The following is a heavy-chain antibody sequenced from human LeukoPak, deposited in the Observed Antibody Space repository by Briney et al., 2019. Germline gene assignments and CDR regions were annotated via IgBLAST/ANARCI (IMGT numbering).Heavy chain of an antibody. CDR3: AKNTMVRGVRPGIFDI. CDR1: GFTFSSYA. V-gene: IGHV3-23*01. Sequence: GGSLRLSCSASGFTFSSYAMSWVRQAPGKGLEWVSAISGSGGSTYYADSVKGRFTISRDNSKNTLYLQMNSLRAEDTAVYYCAKNTMVRGVRPGIFDIWGQGTMVTVSS. CDR2: ISGSGGST. D-gene: IGHD3-10*01. J-gene: IGHJ3*02.